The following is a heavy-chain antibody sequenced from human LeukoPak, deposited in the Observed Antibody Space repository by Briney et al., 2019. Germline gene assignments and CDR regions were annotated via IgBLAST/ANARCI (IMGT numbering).Heavy chain of an antibody. Sequence: PSETLSLTCTVSGGSISSYYWSWIRQPPGKGLEWIGYIYYSGSTYYNPSLKSRVTISVDTSKNQFSLKLSSVTAADTAVYYCARTTIYNWFDPWGQGTLVTVSS. D-gene: IGHD1-1*01. V-gene: IGHV4-59*04. CDR2: IYYSGST. CDR3: ARTTIYNWFDP. J-gene: IGHJ5*02. CDR1: GGSISSYY.